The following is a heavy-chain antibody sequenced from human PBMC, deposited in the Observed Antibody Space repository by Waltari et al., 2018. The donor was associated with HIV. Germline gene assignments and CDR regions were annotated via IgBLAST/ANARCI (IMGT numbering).Heavy chain of an antibody. D-gene: IGHD6-6*01. CDR1: GFIFNTYS. CDR2: ISSSGNFK. CDR3: ARDSRGSTWSLNWFDP. J-gene: IGHJ5*02. V-gene: IGHV3-21*02. Sequence: EVQLVESGGGPVKPGESLRLSCVTSGFIFNTYSMNWVRQAPGKGPEWVSSISSSGNFKHYADSVKGRITISRDNAENSLYLQMNGLRAEDTAIYYCARDSRGSTWSLNWFDPWGQGTLVTVSS.